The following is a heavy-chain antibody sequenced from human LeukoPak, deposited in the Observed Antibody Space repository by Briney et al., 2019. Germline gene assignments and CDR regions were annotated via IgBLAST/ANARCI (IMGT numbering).Heavy chain of an antibody. CDR3: ARDFSWTGDYYYYGMDV. J-gene: IGHJ6*02. D-gene: IGHD3/OR15-3a*01. CDR2: IIPILGIA. V-gene: IGHV1-69*04. Sequence: GASVKVSCKASGGTFSSYAISWVRQAPGQGLEWMGRIIPILGIANYAQKFQGGVTITADKSTSTAYMELSSLRSEDTAVYYCARDFSWTGDYYYYGMDVWGQGTTVTVSS. CDR1: GGTFSSYA.